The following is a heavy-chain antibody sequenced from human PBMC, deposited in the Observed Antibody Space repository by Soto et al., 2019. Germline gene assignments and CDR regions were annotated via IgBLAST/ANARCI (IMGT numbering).Heavy chain of an antibody. Sequence: PSETLSLTCTVSGGSISSSSYYWGWIRQPPGKGLEWIGSIYYSGSTYYNPSLKSRVTISVDTSKNQFSLKLSSVTAADTAVCYRARHSIGVTAAGTGWFDPWGQGTLVTVSS. D-gene: IGHD6-13*01. J-gene: IGHJ5*02. CDR2: IYYSGST. CDR3: ARHSIGVTAAGTGWFDP. CDR1: GGSISSSSYY. V-gene: IGHV4-39*01.